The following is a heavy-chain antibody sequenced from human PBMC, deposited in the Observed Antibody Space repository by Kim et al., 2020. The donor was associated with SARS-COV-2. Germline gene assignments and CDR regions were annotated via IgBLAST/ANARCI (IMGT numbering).Heavy chain of an antibody. CDR1: GGSFSTYY. CDR3: ADRNS. CDR2: INHSGNT. J-gene: IGHJ4*02. V-gene: IGHV4-34*01. Sequence: SETLSLTCAVYGGSFSTYYWSWIRQPPGKGLEWIGEINHSGNTNYNPSLKSRVTISVDTSKNQFSLKLSSVTAADTAVYYCADRNSWGQGTLVTVSS.